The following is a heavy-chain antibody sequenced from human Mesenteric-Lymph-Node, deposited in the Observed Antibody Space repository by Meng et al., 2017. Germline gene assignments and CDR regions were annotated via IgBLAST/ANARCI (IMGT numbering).Heavy chain of an antibody. V-gene: IGHV3-53*05. CDR1: GFTVSSNY. Sequence: GESLKISCAASGFTVSSNYMNWVRQTPGKGLEWVSLISRGGATSYADSVKGRFTISRDNSKNTLFLQMTSLRAKDTAVYYCARGYCSSTSCYALGIQWGQGTLVTVSS. CDR3: ARGYCSSTSCYALGIQ. CDR2: ISRGGAT. J-gene: IGHJ4*02. D-gene: IGHD2-2*01.